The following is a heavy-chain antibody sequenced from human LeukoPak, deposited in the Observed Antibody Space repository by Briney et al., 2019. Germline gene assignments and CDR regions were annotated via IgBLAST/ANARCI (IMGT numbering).Heavy chain of an antibody. CDR1: GFSFSSGWY. J-gene: IGHJ4*02. V-gene: IGHV4-34*01. CDR3: ARQGPLGSGWYVGVPDY. D-gene: IGHD6-19*01. CDR2: INHSGST. Sequence: MTSQTLSLTCTVSGFSFSSGWYWGWIRQPPGKGLEWIGEINHSGSTNYNPSLKSRVTISVDTSKNQFSLKLSSVTAADTAVYYCARQGPLGSGWYVGVPDYWGQGTLVTVSS.